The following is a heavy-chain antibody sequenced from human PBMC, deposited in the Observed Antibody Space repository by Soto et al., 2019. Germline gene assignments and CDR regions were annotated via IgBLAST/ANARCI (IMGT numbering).Heavy chain of an antibody. CDR1: GFIFTSYW. CDR3: ARNKSGGGSYTFEY. V-gene: IGHV5-10-1*01. Sequence: PGESLKISCKGSGFIFTSYWISWVRQMPGKGLEWMGRIDPKDSYTNYSPSFQGHVTISPDKSVSTAYLKWSSLKASDTAIYYCARNKSGGGSYTFEYWGQGNLVTVSS. D-gene: IGHD6-25*01. CDR2: IDPKDSYT. J-gene: IGHJ4*02.